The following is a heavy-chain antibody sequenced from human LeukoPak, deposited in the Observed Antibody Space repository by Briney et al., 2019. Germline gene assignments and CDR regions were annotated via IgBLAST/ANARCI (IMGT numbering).Heavy chain of an antibody. CDR2: VYSSGST. CDR3: ARERGRLAASMDV. CDR1: GGSIDDYY. D-gene: IGHD3-16*01. J-gene: IGHJ6*02. V-gene: IGHV4-59*01. Sequence: PPETHSLTCSVSGGSIDDYYWSWIRQSPEKGLEWIGNVYSSGSTNYNPSLKGRVTISVDRSKYQFSLGLNSVTAADTAVYFCARERGRLAASMDVWGQGSTVTVSS.